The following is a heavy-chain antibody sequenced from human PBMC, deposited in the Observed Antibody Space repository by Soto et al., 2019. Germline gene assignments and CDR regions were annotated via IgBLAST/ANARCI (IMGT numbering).Heavy chain of an antibody. CDR2: INPNSGGT. J-gene: IGHJ5*02. CDR1: GYTFTGYY. Sequence: ASVKVSCKASGYTFTGYYMHWVLQAPGQGLEWMGWINPNSGGTNYAQKFQGRVTMTRDTSISTAYMELSRLRSDDTAVYYCAKDRSGTRIAVPDGWFDPWGQGTLVTVSS. V-gene: IGHV1-2*02. CDR3: AKDRSGTRIAVPDGWFDP. D-gene: IGHD6-19*01.